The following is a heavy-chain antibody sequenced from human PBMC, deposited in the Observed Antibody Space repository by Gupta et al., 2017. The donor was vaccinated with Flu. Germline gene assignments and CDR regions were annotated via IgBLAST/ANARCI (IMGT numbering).Heavy chain of an antibody. CDR1: GYSFTSYW. J-gene: IGHJ3*02. V-gene: IGHV5-51*01. CDR2: ISPGDSDT. D-gene: IGHD3-22*01. Sequence: EVQLVQSGAEVKKPGESLKISCKGSGYSFTSYWIGWVRQMPGKGLEWMGIISPGDSDTRYSPSFQGQVTISAEKSISTAYLEWSSLKASDTAIYYCASCKLGDSSGYYYGILAFDIWGQGTMVTVSS. CDR3: ASCKLGDSSGYYYGILAFDI.